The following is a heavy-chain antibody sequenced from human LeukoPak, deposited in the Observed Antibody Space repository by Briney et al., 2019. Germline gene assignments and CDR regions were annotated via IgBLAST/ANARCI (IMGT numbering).Heavy chain of an antibody. CDR2: INSDGSST. J-gene: IGHJ6*03. D-gene: IGHD2-15*01. CDR1: GFTFSSYW. Sequence: GGSLRLSCAASGFTFSSYWMHWVRQAPGKGLVWVSRINSDGSSTSYADSVKGRFTISRDNAKNSLFLQMNSLRAEDTAVYYCARVLRYCSGGNCYSGGLGYMDVWGKGTTVTISS. V-gene: IGHV3-74*01. CDR3: ARVLRYCSGGNCYSGGLGYMDV.